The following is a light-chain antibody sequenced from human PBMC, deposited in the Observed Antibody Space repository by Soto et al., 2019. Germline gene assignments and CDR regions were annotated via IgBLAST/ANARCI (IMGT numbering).Light chain of an antibody. V-gene: IGKV1-5*01. CDR3: QQYNSYPNT. Sequence: IQMTQSPSTLSASVGDRVTITCLASQSVSSLLAWYQQKPGKAPKLLIYDASNLESGFPSTFGGSGSGTEFTLTISSLQPDDVETYFCQQYNSYPNTFGQGTKVDIK. CDR1: QSVSSL. CDR2: DAS. J-gene: IGKJ2*01.